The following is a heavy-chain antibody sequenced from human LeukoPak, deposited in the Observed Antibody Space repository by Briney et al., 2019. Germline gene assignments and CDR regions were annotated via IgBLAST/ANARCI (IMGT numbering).Heavy chain of an antibody. D-gene: IGHD4-17*01. CDR2: ISASDGGT. J-gene: IGHJ4*02. CDR3: AKERDGDYVRYTHY. CDR1: GFTFSSNG. V-gene: IGHV3-23*01. Sequence: GSLRLSCAASGFTFSSNGMHWVRQAPGKGLEWVSSISASDGGTYYADSVKGRFTISRDNSKNTLYLQLSSLRADDTAVYHCAKERDGDYVRYTHYWGQGTLVTVSS.